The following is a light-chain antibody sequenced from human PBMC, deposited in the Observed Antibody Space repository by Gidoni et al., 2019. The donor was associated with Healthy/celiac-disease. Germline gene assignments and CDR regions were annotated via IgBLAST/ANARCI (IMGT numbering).Light chain of an antibody. CDR3: QQYDNLPLT. CDR2: DAS. V-gene: IGKV1-33*01. J-gene: IGKJ4*01. CDR1: QDISNY. Sequence: DIQRTQSPSSLSASVGDRVTITCQASQDISNYLNWYQQKPGKAPKLLIYDASNFETGVPSRFRGSGSRTDFTFTISSLQPEDIATYYCQQYDNLPLTFXGXTKVXIK.